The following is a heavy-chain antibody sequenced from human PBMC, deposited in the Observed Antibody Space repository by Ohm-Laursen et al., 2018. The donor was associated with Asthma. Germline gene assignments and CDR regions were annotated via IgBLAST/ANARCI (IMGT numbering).Heavy chain of an antibody. CDR1: GYTFSLYS. V-gene: IGHV3-21*01. Sequence: GSLRLSCTAPGYTFSLYSIHWVRQIPGKGLEWVASISTASTFIYYSDSVRGRFTTSRDNARHSVYLQMNSLRAEDTALYYCARIGPEWELPGREYSLHHWGEGTLVTVSS. CDR3: ARIGPEWELPGREYSLHH. J-gene: IGHJ1*01. D-gene: IGHD1-26*01. CDR2: ISTASTFI.